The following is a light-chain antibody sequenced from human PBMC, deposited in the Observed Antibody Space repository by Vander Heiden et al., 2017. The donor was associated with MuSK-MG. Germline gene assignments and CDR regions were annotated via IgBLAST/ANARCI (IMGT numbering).Light chain of an antibody. CDR3: QQYYSNPLT. Sequence: AIRLTPYPSSFSASTGDRVTITCRASRSINSYLAWYQQKPGKAPKLLIYAASTLQSGVPSRFSGSGSGTDFTLTISCLQSEDFATYYCQQYYSNPLTFGGGTKVEIK. CDR2: AAS. V-gene: IGKV1-8*01. J-gene: IGKJ4*01. CDR1: RSINSY.